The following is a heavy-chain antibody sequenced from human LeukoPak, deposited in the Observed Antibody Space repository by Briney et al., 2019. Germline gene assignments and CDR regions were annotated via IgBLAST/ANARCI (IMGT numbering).Heavy chain of an antibody. D-gene: IGHD5-12*01. Sequence: SVKVSCKASGGTFSGYAISWVRQAPGQGLEWMGGIIPILGTANYAQKFQGRVTITADESTSTAYMELSSLRSEDTAVYYCAVRNVDIVATDYYYYGMGVWGQGTTVIVSS. CDR1: GGTFSGYA. J-gene: IGHJ6*02. V-gene: IGHV1-69*13. CDR2: IIPILGTA. CDR3: AVRNVDIVATDYYYYGMGV.